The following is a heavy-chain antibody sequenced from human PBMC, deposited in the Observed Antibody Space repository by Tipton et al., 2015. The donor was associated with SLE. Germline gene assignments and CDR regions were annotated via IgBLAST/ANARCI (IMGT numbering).Heavy chain of an antibody. D-gene: IGHD2-21*01. Sequence: GSLRLSCAASGFTFSTYWMHWVRQVPGKGLVWVSRIHSDGTYTMSADSVKGRFATSRDNAKNTLFLQMNSLRAEDTAVYYCARRVIATDFDYWGQGTLVTVSS. CDR3: ARRVIATDFDY. V-gene: IGHV3-74*03. CDR1: GFTFSTYW. CDR2: IHSDGTYT. J-gene: IGHJ4*02.